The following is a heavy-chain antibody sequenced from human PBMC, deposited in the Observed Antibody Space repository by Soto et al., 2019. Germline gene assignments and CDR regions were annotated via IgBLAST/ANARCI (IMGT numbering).Heavy chain of an antibody. CDR3: ARATYCSGGSCYYGWFDP. V-gene: IGHV1-3*01. CDR2: INAGNGNT. Sequence: RASVKVSCKASGYTFTSYAMHWVRQAPGQRLEWMGWINAGNGNTKYSQKFQGRVTITRDTSASTAYMELSSLRSEDTAVYYCARATYCSGGSCYYGWFDPWGQGTLVTVSS. CDR1: GYTFTSYA. J-gene: IGHJ5*02. D-gene: IGHD2-15*01.